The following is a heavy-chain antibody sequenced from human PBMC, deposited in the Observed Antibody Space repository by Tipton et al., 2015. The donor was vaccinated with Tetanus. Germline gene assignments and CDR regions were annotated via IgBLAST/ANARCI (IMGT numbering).Heavy chain of an antibody. CDR2: IYYNGNT. J-gene: IGHJ5*02. CDR3: ARSADNWFDP. CDR1: GGSLGSGTFY. Sequence: TLSLTCSLSGGSLGSGTFYWDWIRQRPGKGLEWIGNIYYNGNTLQNPSLKGRVTLSLDKSKNQFSLKLRHVTAADTAIYYCARSADNWFDPWGQGILVTVSS. V-gene: IGHV4-39*01.